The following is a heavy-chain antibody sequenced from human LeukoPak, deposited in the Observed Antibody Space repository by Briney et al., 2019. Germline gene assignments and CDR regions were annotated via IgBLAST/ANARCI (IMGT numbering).Heavy chain of an antibody. J-gene: IGHJ4*02. D-gene: IGHD6-13*01. Sequence: SQTLSLTCTVSGGSLSSGSYYWSWIRQPAGKGLEWIGRIYTRGSTNYNPSLKSRVTISVDTSKNQFSLKLSSVTAADTAVYYCARAGIAAAGFYYFDYWGQGTLVTVSS. V-gene: IGHV4-61*02. CDR3: ARAGIAAAGFYYFDY. CDR2: IYTRGST. CDR1: GGSLSSGSYY.